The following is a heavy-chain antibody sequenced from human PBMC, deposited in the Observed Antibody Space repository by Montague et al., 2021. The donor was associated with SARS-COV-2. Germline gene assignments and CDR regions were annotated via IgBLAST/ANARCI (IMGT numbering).Heavy chain of an antibody. V-gene: IGHV4-59*01. J-gene: IGHJ6*02. CDR1: GGSFDIYY. Sequence: SETLSLTCSVSGGSFDIYYWSWIWQPPGKGLEWIGYIYHTGSTTSNSSLKSRVTMSIDTSKKQFSLNLNSVTAADTAVYYCARIRGGFGYYYYDGMDVWGQGTTVTVSS. D-gene: IGHD3-10*01. CDR3: ARIRGGFGYYYYDGMDV. CDR2: IYHTGST.